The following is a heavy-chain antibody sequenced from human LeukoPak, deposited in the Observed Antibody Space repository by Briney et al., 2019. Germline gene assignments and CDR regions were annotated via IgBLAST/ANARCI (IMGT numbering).Heavy chain of an antibody. J-gene: IGHJ4*02. V-gene: IGHV5-51*01. Sequence: AGEPLKISCRGSGYSFNSFWIGWVRQMPGKSLEWMGIIYPGDSDTRYSPSFQGQVAISADKSISTAYLQWSSLKASDSAMYYCARLRTDGDNALNYWGQGTLVTVSS. CDR1: GYSFNSFW. D-gene: IGHD4-17*01. CDR2: IYPGDSDT. CDR3: ARLRTDGDNALNY.